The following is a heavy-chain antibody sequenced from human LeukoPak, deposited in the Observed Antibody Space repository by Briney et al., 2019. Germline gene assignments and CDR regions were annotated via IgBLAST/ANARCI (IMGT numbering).Heavy chain of an antibody. J-gene: IGHJ4*02. CDR3: ARDQGASSSAYYHFDY. V-gene: IGHV3-21*01. CDR2: ISSSSSYI. CDR1: GFTFKTYT. Sequence: GGSLRLSCAASGFTFKTYTMHWVRQAPGMGLEWVSSISSSSSYIFYADSVKGRFTISRDNAKNSLYLQMNSLRAEDTAVYYCARDQGASSSAYYHFDYWGQGTLVTVSS. D-gene: IGHD6-13*01.